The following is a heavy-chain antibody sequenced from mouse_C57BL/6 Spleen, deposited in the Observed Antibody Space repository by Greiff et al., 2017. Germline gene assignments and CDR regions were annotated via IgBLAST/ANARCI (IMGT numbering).Heavy chain of an antibody. V-gene: IGHV1-26*01. J-gene: IGHJ4*01. Sequence: VQLQQSGPELVKPGASVKISCKASGYTFTDYYMNWVKQSHGKSLEWIGDINPNNGGTSYNQKFKGKATLTVDKSSSTAYMELRSLTSEDSAVYYCARRNYYDYSYYAMDYWGQGTSVTVSS. CDR3: ARRNYYDYSYYAMDY. D-gene: IGHD2-4*01. CDR2: INPNNGGT. CDR1: GYTFTDYY.